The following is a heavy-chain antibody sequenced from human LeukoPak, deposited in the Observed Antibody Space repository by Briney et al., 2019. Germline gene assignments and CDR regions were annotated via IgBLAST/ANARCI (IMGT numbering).Heavy chain of an antibody. D-gene: IGHD3-10*01. CDR3: ARVPLGVRGVIIKMGNAFDI. J-gene: IGHJ3*02. CDR1: GYTFTSYG. V-gene: IGHV1-18*01. CDR2: ISAYNGNT. Sequence: GASVKVSCKASGYTFTSYGISWVRQAPGQGLEWMGWISAYNGNTNYAQKLQGRVTMTTDTSTSTAYMELRSLRSDDTAVYYCARVPLGVRGVIIKMGNAFDIWGQGTMVTVSS.